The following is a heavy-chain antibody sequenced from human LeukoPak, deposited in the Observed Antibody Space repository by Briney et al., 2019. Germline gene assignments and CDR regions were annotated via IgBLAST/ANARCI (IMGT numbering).Heavy chain of an antibody. D-gene: IGHD3-22*01. V-gene: IGHV1-18*01. CDR2: ISAYNGNT. CDR1: GYTFTSYG. CDR3: ARSGDYYDSSGYYRTPDY. J-gene: IGHJ4*02. Sequence: ASVKVSCKASGYTFTSYGISWVRQAPGQGLEWMGWISAYNGNTNYAQKLQGRVTMTTDTSTSTAYMELRSLRSDDTAVYYCARSGDYYDSSGYYRTPDYWGQGTLVTVSS.